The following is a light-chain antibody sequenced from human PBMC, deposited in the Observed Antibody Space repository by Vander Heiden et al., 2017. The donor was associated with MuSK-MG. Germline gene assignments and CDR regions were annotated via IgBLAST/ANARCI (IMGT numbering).Light chain of an antibody. CDR1: TSDIGGCHH. J-gene: IGLJ2*01. CDR3: CSSAGGVV. CDR2: DVS. V-gene: IGLV2-11*01. Sequence: QSALTQPRSVSGSPGQSVTIPCTGATSDIGGCHHVSWFQQHPGIAPKLIIFDVSPRPSGVPARFSGSKSGNTASLTISGLQAEDEDSYYCCSSAGGVVFGGGTELAVL.